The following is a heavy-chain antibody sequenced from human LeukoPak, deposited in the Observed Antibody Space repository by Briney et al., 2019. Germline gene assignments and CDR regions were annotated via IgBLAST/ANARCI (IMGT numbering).Heavy chain of an antibody. CDR1: GSGFTFNNYW. Sequence: GGSLRLSCAASGSGFTFNNYWMHWVRQAPGKGLVWVSRINADGSTTSYADSVRGRSTISRDNSKNTLYLQVGSLRDEDMAVYYCARQYSGSYYEAFDFWGQGTLVTVSS. J-gene: IGHJ4*02. CDR2: INADGSTT. CDR3: ARQYSGSYYEAFDF. V-gene: IGHV3-74*01. D-gene: IGHD1-26*01.